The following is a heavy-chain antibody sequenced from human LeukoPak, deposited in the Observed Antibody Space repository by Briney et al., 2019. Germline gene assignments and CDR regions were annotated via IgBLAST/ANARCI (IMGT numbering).Heavy chain of an antibody. CDR2: IIAIFGTA. CDR1: GGTFSSSA. J-gene: IGHJ6*03. D-gene: IGHD6-25*01. Sequence: SVEVSCKASGGTFSSSAIGWVRQAPGQGLEWMGGIIAIFGTANYAQKFQGRVTMTRNTSISTAYMELSSLRSEDTAVYYCARATREKRLLNYYYYMDVWGKGTTVTISS. V-gene: IGHV1-69*05. CDR3: ARATREKRLLNYYYYMDV.